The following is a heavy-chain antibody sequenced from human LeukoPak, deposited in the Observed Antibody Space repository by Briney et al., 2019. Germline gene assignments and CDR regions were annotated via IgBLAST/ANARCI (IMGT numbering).Heavy chain of an antibody. J-gene: IGHJ6*03. V-gene: IGHV4-34*01. CDR1: GGSFSGYY. Sequence: SETLSLTCAVYGGSFSGYYWSWIRQPPGKGLEWIGEINHSGSTNYNPSLKSRVTISVDTSKNQFSLKLSSVTAADTAVYYCARGPLSSSGWYIPPYYYYYMDVWGKGTTVTVSS. D-gene: IGHD6-19*01. CDR2: INHSGST. CDR3: ARGPLSSSGWYIPPYYYYYMDV.